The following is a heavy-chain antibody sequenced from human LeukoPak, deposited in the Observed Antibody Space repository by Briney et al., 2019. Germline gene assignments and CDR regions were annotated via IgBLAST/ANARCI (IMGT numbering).Heavy chain of an antibody. CDR3: AVDFWSGHDY. J-gene: IGHJ4*02. Sequence: TGGSLRLSCAASGFTFSSYNMHWVRQAPGKGLEWVSFIVSSSSCIQYADSVRGRVTISRDNAKNSLYLQMNSLRAEDTALYYCAVDFWSGHDYWGQGTLVTVSS. V-gene: IGHV3-48*01. CDR2: IVSSSSCI. D-gene: IGHD3-3*01. CDR1: GFTFSSYN.